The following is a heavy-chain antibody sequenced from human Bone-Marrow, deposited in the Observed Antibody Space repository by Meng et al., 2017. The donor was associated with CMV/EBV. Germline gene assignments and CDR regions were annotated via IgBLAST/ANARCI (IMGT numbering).Heavy chain of an antibody. V-gene: IGHV1-8*01. CDR2: MNPNSGNT. CDR1: GYTFNRYG. CDR3: ARGRSKGVFTMVRGPRPGMDV. D-gene: IGHD3-10*01. J-gene: IGHJ6*02. Sequence: ASVKVSCKASGYTFNRYGFSWVRQATGQGLEWMGWMNPNSGNTGYAQKFQGRVTMTRNTSISTAYMELSSLRSEDTAVYYCARGRSKGVFTMVRGPRPGMDVWGQGTTVTVAS.